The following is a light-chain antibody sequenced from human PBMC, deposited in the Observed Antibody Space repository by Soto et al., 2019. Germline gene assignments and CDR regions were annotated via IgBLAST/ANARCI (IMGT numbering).Light chain of an antibody. V-gene: IGKV1-5*01. CDR2: DAS. J-gene: IGKJ1*01. CDR3: QQYNSLWT. CDR1: QSISSW. Sequence: DIQMTQSPSTLSASVGDRVTITCRASQSISSWLAWYQQKPGKAPKLLIYDASSLESGVPSRFSGSGSGTEFTLTISNLLPDDFATYYCQQYNSLWTFGQGTKVDIK.